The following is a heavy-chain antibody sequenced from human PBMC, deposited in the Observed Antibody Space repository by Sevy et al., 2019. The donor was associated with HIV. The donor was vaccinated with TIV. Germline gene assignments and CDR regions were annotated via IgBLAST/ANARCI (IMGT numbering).Heavy chain of an antibody. CDR3: AREGCTQPHDY. Sequence: GGSLRLSCAASGFTFVKYSMSWVRQAPGKGLEWVSTFSFGCGRINYADSVKGRFTISRDDSKNTLFLQMNSLRAEDTATYFCAREGCTQPHDYWVQGTLVTVSS. CDR1: GFTFVKYS. CDR2: FSFGCGRI. V-gene: IGHV3-23*01. D-gene: IGHD2-8*01. J-gene: IGHJ4*02.